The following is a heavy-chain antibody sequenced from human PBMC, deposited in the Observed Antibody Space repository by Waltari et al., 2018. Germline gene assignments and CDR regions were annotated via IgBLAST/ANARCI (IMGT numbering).Heavy chain of an antibody. Sequence: VQVEQSGSEVKRPGASVRVSCTVPGYTLAGLSIAWVRQVPAKGLEWMGRLDREDGETTYAQHFQGRITVTEDTSTNTAYMGLRTLVSDDTAVYFCHLTGRNIVLAGGSPSFYSYMDVWGRGTTVTVS. CDR3: HLTGRNIVLAGGSPSFYSYMDV. J-gene: IGHJ6*03. V-gene: IGHV1-24*01. CDR1: GYTLAGLS. D-gene: IGHD2-15*01. CDR2: LDREDGET.